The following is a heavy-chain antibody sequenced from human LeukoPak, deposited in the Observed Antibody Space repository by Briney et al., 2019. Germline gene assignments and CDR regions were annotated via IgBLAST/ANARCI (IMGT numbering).Heavy chain of an antibody. CDR3: ARDLVLPPPYYGSGSPLDY. CDR1: GFTFSDYY. CDR2: ISSSSSTI. J-gene: IGHJ4*02. V-gene: IGHV3-11*04. Sequence: PGGSLRLSCAASGFTFSDYYMSWIRQAPGKGLEWVSYISSSSSTIYYADSVKGRFTISRDNAKNSLYLQMNSLRAEDTAVYYCARDLVLPPPYYGSGSPLDYWGQGTLVTVSS. D-gene: IGHD3-10*01.